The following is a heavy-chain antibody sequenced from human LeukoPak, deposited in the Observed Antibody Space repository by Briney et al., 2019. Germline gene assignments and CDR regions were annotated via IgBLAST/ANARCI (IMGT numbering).Heavy chain of an antibody. CDR2: ISGSGGST. CDR3: AKDNYDFWSYNFDY. Sequence: GGSLRLSCAASGFTFSSYAMSWVRQAPGKGLEWVSAISGSGGSTYYADSVKGRFTISRDNSRNTLYLQMNSLRAEDTAVYYCAKDNYDFWSYNFDYWGQGTLVTVSS. D-gene: IGHD3-3*01. CDR1: GFTFSSYA. V-gene: IGHV3-23*01. J-gene: IGHJ4*02.